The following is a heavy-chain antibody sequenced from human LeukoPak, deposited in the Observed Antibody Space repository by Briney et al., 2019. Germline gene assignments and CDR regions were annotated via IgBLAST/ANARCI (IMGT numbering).Heavy chain of an antibody. CDR3: ARGGRRYDILTGYRY. D-gene: IGHD3-9*01. CDR1: GGSFGGYY. V-gene: IGHV4-34*01. Sequence: SETLSLTCAVYGGSFGGYYWSWIGQPPGKGLEWIGEINHSGSTNYNPSLKSRVTISVDTSKNQFSLKLSSVTAADTAVYYCARGGRRYDILTGYRYWGQGTLVTVSS. J-gene: IGHJ4*02. CDR2: INHSGST.